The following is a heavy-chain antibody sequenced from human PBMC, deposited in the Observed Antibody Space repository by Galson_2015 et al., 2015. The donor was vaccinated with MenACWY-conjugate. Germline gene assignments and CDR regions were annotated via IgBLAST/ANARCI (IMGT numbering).Heavy chain of an antibody. CDR1: GFSLSTYEMC. D-gene: IGHD3-22*01. Sequence: PALVKPTQTLTLTCTFSGFSLSTYEMCIYWVRQPPGKALEWLARIYWRDNKYYTTSLKTRLTISKDTSTNQVVLTMTNVDPVDTATYYCARMHIVLDATDAFDIWGQGTMVTVS. CDR3: ARMHIVLDATDAFDI. V-gene: IGHV2-70*18. J-gene: IGHJ3*02. CDR2: IYWRDNK.